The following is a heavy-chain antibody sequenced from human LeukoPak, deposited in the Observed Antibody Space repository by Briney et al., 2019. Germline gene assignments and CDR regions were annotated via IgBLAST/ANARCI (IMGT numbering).Heavy chain of an antibody. V-gene: IGHV1-24*01. D-gene: IGHD2-2*01. Sequence: ASVKVSCKVSGYTLTELSMHWVRQAPGKGLEWMGGFDPEDGETIYAQKFQGRVTMTEDTSTDTAYMELSSLRSEDTAVYYCARARTGIVVVPAAKGDAFDIWGQGTMVTVSS. J-gene: IGHJ3*02. CDR3: ARARTGIVVVPAAKGDAFDI. CDR1: GYTLTELS. CDR2: FDPEDGET.